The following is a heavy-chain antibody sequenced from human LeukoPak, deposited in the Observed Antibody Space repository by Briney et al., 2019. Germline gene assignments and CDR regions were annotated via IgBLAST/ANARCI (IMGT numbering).Heavy chain of an antibody. D-gene: IGHD3-9*01. CDR3: ARGKYYDILTGLDL. J-gene: IGHJ5*02. Sequence: ASVKVSCKASGYTFTGNYMHWVRQAPGQGLEWMGWITPNSGVTHCAQKFQGRVTMTSDTSISTAYMELSRLTSDDTAVYYCARGKYYDILTGLDLWGQGTLVTVSS. CDR2: ITPNSGVT. V-gene: IGHV1-2*02. CDR1: GYTFTGNY.